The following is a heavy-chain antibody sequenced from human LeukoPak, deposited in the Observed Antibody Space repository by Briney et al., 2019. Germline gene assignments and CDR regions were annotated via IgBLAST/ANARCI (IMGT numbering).Heavy chain of an antibody. Sequence: GASVKVSCKTSGYIFTPHHIHWMRQAPGQGLEVLGWVSAANNPEYSQKFQGRVVITRDASATTSYLELNSLRSEDTAVYYCAMSVEMPPIPSFDYWGQGTLVTVSS. CDR2: VSAANNP. D-gene: IGHD5-24*01. CDR1: GYIFTPHH. V-gene: IGHV1-3*01. J-gene: IGHJ4*02. CDR3: AMSVEMPPIPSFDY.